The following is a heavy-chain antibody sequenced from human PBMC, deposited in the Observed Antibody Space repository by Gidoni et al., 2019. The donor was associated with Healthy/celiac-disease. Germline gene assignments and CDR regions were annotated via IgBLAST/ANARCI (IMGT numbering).Heavy chain of an antibody. D-gene: IGHD3-3*01. Sequence: QVQLVESGGGVVQPGRSLRLSCAASGFTFSSYGMHWVRQAPGKGLEWVAVISYDGSNKYYADSVKGRFTISRDNSKNTLYLQMNSLRAEDTAVYYCAKDLYDFWSGYDGDYF. CDR1: GFTFSSYG. CDR3: AKDLYDFWSGYDGDYF. CDR2: ISYDGSNK. V-gene: IGHV3-30*18. J-gene: IGHJ1*01.